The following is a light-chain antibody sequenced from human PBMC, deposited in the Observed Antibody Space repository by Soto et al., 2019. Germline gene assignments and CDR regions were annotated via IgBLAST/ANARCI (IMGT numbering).Light chain of an antibody. V-gene: IGLV1-44*01. J-gene: IGLJ2*01. CDR3: AAWDDGLNGQGV. CDR2: INN. Sequence: QSVLTQPPSASGTPGQRVTISCSGSSSNIGSNTVNWYQQLPVTAPKLLIYINNPRPSGVPERFSGSKSGTSASLAISGLQSEDEADYYCAAWDDGLNGQGVFGGGTKLTVL. CDR1: SSNIGSNT.